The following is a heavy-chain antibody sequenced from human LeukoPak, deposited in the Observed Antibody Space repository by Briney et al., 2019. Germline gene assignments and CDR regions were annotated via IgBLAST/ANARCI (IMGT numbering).Heavy chain of an antibody. CDR3: ARDRSSGYYPTAGFDY. J-gene: IGHJ4*02. CDR2: INPNSGGT. V-gene: IGHV1-2*02. D-gene: IGHD3-22*01. CDR1: GYTFTGYY. Sequence: GASVKVSCKASGYTFTGYYMHWVRPAPGQGLEWMGWINPNSGGTNYAQKFQGRVTMTRDTSISTAYMELSRLRSDDTAVYYCARDRSSGYYPTAGFDYWGQGTLVTVSS.